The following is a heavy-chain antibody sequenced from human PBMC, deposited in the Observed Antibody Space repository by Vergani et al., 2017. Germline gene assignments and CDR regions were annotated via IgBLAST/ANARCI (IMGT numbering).Heavy chain of an antibody. CDR1: GFTVSSNY. V-gene: IGHV3-66*02. J-gene: IGHJ4*02. CDR2: IYSGGST. D-gene: IGHD2-15*01. Sequence: EVQLVESGGGLVQPGGSLRLSCAASGFTVSSNYMSWVRQAPGKGLEWVSVIYSGGSTYYADSVKGRFTISRDNSKNTLYLQMNSLRAEDTAVYYCARDILVRPGYFDYWGQGTLVTVSS. CDR3: ARDILVRPGYFDY.